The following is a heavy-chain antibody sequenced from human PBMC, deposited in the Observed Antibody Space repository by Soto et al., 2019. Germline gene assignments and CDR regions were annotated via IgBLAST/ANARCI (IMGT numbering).Heavy chain of an antibody. CDR1: GFSLSTSGMC. CDR2: IDWDDDK. V-gene: IGHV2-70*01. D-gene: IGHD3-22*01. J-gene: IGHJ4*02. Sequence: SGPTLVNPTHTHTLTCTFSGFSLSTSGMCVSWIRQPPGKALEWLALIDWDDDKYYSTSLKTRLTISKDTSKNQVVLTMTNMDPVDTATYYCARSRGYYDSSGYYDYWGQGTLVTVSS. CDR3: ARSRGYYDSSGYYDY.